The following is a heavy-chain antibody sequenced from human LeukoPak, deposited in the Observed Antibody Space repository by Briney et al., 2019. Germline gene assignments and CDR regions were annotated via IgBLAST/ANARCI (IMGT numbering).Heavy chain of an antibody. Sequence: GGSLRLSCAASGFTFSSYAMSWVRQAPGKGLEGVSTINNSGGTTYYADSVKGRFTISRDNSKNTLHLQMNSLRAEDTAVYYCAKDARRSSGWYFFDHWGQGTLVTVSS. CDR3: AKDARRSSGWYFFDH. V-gene: IGHV3-23*01. CDR1: GFTFSSYA. D-gene: IGHD6-19*01. J-gene: IGHJ4*02. CDR2: INNSGGTT.